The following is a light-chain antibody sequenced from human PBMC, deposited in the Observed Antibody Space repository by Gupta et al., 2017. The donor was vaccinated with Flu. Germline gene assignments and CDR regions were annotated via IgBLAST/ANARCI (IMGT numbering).Light chain of an antibody. Sequence: DRVTITWRASQSISSWLAWYQQKPGKAPKLLIYKASSLESGVPSRFSGSGSGTEFTLTISSLQPDDFATYYCQQYNSYPWTFGQGTKVEMK. J-gene: IGKJ1*01. CDR1: QSISSW. V-gene: IGKV1-5*03. CDR2: KAS. CDR3: QQYNSYPWT.